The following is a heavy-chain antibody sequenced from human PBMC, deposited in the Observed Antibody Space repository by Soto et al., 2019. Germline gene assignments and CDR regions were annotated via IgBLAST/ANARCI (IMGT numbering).Heavy chain of an antibody. Sequence: GGSLRLSCAASGFTFDDYTMHWVRQAPGKGLEWVSLISWDGGSTYYADSVKGRFTISRDNSKNSLYLQMNRLRTEDSALYYCAKDEGIAAAGYYYYGMYVWGQGTTVTVSS. CDR1: GFTFDDYT. V-gene: IGHV3-43*01. J-gene: IGHJ6*02. D-gene: IGHD6-13*01. CDR3: AKDEGIAAAGYYYYGMYV. CDR2: ISWDGGST.